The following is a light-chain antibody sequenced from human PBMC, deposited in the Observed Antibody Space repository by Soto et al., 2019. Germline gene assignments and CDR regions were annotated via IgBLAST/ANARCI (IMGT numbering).Light chain of an antibody. J-gene: IGLJ1*01. V-gene: IGLV2-23*01. Sequence: QSALTQPASVSGSPGQSITISCTGTSSTVGGFNVVSWYQQHPGKAPKVIIYEGIKRPSGVSNRFSGSNSGSTASLTISGLQAEDEADYYCCSYVGATTYIFGTLTKSPS. CDR2: EGI. CDR1: SSTVGGFNV. CDR3: CSYVGATTYI.